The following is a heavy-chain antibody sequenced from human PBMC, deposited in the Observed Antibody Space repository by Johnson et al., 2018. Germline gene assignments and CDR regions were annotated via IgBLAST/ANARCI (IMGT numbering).Heavy chain of an antibody. CDR3: ARIMTTTRGSLYYYDGMDV. Sequence: QVQLQESGPGLVKPSETLSLTCTVSGGSISSYYWSWIRQPPGKGLEWIGYIYYSGSTNYNPSLKSRVTISVDTSKNQFSLKLSSVTAADTAVYYCARIMTTTRGSLYYYDGMDVWGQGTTVTVSS. CDR2: IYYSGST. V-gene: IGHV4-59*01. J-gene: IGHJ6*02. D-gene: IGHD3-16*01. CDR1: GGSISSYY.